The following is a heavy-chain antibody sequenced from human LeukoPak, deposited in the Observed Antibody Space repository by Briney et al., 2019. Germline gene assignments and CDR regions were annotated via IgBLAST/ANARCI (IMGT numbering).Heavy chain of an antibody. V-gene: IGHV4-39*01. J-gene: IGHJ5*02. CDR1: GGSINSSSYY. CDR3: ASDVSAAGGSWFDP. Sequence: PSETLSLTCTVSGGSINSSSYYWGWIRQPPGKGLARIGSIYYSGSTYYNPSLKSRVTISVDTSKNQLSLKLSSVTAADTAVYYCASDVSAAGGSWFDPWGQGTLVTVSS. D-gene: IGHD6-13*01. CDR2: IYYSGST.